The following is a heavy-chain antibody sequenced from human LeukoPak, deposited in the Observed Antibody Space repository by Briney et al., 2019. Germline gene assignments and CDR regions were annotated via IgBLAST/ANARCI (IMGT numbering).Heavy chain of an antibody. D-gene: IGHD2-2*01. CDR3: ARGRRSRVGATTGYYYYMDV. CDR2: MNPNSGNT. J-gene: IGHJ6*03. Sequence: ASVKVSCKASGYTFTSYDINWVRQATGQGLEWMGWMNPNSGNTGYAQKFQGRVTMTRNTSISTAYMELSSLRSEDTAVYYCARGRRSRVGATTGYYYYMDVRGKGTTVTVSS. CDR1: GYTFTSYD. V-gene: IGHV1-8*01.